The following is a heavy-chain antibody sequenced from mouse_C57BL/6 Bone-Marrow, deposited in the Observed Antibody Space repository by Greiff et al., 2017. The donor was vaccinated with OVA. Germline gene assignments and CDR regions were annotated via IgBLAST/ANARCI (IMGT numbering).Heavy chain of an antibody. Sequence: VQLQESGAELVKPGASVKMSCKASGYTFTSYWITWVKQRPGQGLEWIGDIYPGSGSTNYNEKFKSKATLTVDTSSSTAYMQLSSLTSEDSAVYYCARRWYFDVWGTGTTVTVSS. CDR1: GYTFTSYW. CDR2: IYPGSGST. J-gene: IGHJ1*03. CDR3: ARRWYFDV. V-gene: IGHV1-55*01.